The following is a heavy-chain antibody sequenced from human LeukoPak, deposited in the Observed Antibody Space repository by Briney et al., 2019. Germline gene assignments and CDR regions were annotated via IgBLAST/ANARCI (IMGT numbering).Heavy chain of an antibody. Sequence: GGSLRLSCAASGFTFSSYEMNWVRQAPGKGLEWVSYISSSGSTIYYADSVKGRFTISRDNAKNSLYLQMNSPRAEDTAVYYCAPGGGAITMVDYWGQGTLVTVSS. CDR1: GFTFSSYE. V-gene: IGHV3-48*03. J-gene: IGHJ4*02. CDR3: APGGGAITMVDY. CDR2: ISSSGSTI. D-gene: IGHD3-10*01.